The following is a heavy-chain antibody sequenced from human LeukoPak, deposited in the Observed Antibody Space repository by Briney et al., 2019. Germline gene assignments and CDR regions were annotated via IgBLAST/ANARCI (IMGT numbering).Heavy chain of an antibody. D-gene: IGHD4-17*01. V-gene: IGHV3-53*01. J-gene: IGHJ4*02. CDR1: GFTVSSKY. CDR2: IYSDGGGT. Sequence: PGGSPRLSCAASGFTVSSKYISWVRQAPGKGLEWVSVIYSDGGGTYYADSVRGRFTISRDNSKNTLYLQMNSLRAEDTAVYYCATATGSNDYGDYLRNWGQGTLVTVSS. CDR3: ATATGSNDYGDYLRN.